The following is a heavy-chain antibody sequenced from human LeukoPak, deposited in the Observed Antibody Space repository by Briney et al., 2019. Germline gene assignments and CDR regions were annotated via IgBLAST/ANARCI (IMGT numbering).Heavy chain of an antibody. Sequence: ASVKVSCKDSGYTFNDYYMHWVRQAPGQGVEWVGWINAISGGTDYAQKFQGRVTMTRDTSITTDYMELSRLRSDDTAVYYCARDRGRNWGSDYWGQGTLVTVSS. J-gene: IGHJ4*02. D-gene: IGHD7-27*01. CDR2: INAISGGT. CDR3: ARDRGRNWGSDY. CDR1: GYTFNDYY. V-gene: IGHV1-2*02.